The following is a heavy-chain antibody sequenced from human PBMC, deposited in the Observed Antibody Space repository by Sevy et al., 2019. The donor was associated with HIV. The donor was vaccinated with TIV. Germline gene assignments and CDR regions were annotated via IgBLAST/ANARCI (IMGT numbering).Heavy chain of an antibody. V-gene: IGHV4-4*07. CDR1: GGSINNYW. Sequence: SETLSLTCTVSGGSINNYWWGWIRQPAGKGLEWIGRIYSSGTADYNPSLKSRVTMSGETARNQFSLKMSSVTAAETAVYFCARDDQDSWSGYYKVQYQYIMDVWGQGTTVTVSS. J-gene: IGHJ6*02. CDR2: IYSSGTA. CDR3: ARDDQDSWSGYYKVQYQYIMDV. D-gene: IGHD3-3*01.